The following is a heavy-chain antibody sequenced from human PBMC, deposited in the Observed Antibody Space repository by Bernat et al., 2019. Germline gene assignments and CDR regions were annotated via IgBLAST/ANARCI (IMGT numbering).Heavy chain of an antibody. CDR2: INSDGSST. Sequence: EVQLVESGGGLVQPGGSLRLSCAASGFTFSSYWMHWVRQAPGKGLVWVSRINSDGSSTSYADSVKGRFTISRDNAKNTLYLQMNSLRAEDTAVYYCARGRGRYYYERSVYGDAFYIWGQGTMVTVSS. CDR1: GFTFSSYW. V-gene: IGHV3-74*01. J-gene: IGHJ3*02. D-gene: IGHD3-22*01. CDR3: ARGRGRYYYERSVYGDAFYI.